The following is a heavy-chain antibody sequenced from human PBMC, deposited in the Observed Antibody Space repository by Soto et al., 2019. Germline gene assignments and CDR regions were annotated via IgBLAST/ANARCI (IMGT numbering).Heavy chain of an antibody. CDR1: VYSFTSYW. J-gene: IGHJ5*02. CDR3: ARRIGGVTTGHWWFDP. CDR2: IYPGDSDT. Sequence: GESLKISCKGSVYSFTSYWIGWVRQMPGKGLEWMGIIYPGDSDTRYSPSFQGQVTISADKSISTAYLQWSSLKASDTAMYYCARRIGGVTTGHWWFDPWGQGTLVTVSS. D-gene: IGHD4-17*01. V-gene: IGHV5-51*01.